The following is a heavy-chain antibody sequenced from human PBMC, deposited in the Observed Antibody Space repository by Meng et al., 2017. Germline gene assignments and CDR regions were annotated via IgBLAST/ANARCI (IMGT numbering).Heavy chain of an antibody. CDR3: ARDGRSWD. D-gene: IGHD5-24*01. CDR2: INHSGST. J-gene: IGHJ4*02. CDR1: GGSFSGYY. V-gene: IGHV4-34*01. Sequence: QLEQWGPGLLKPSETLSLTCAVYGGSFSGYYWSWIRQPPGKGLEWIGEINHSGSTNYNPSLKSRVTISVDKSKNQFSLKLSSVTAADTAVYYCARDGRSWDWGQGTLVTASS.